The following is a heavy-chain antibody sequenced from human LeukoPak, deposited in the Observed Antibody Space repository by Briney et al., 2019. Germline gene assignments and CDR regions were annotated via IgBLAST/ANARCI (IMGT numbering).Heavy chain of an antibody. CDR2: INHSGST. V-gene: IGHV4-34*01. J-gene: IGHJ4*02. CDR3: AREREGSGDFDY. Sequence: SETLSLTCAVYGGPFSGYYWSWIRQPPGKGLEWIGEINHSGSTKYKPSLKSRVTISVDTSKNQFSLKLSSVTAADTAVYYCAREREGSGDFDYWGQETLVTVSS. CDR1: GGPFSGYY. D-gene: IGHD3-10*01.